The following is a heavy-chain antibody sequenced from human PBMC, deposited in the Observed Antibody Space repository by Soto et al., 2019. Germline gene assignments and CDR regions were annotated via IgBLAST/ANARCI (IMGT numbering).Heavy chain of an antibody. CDR2: INHSGST. V-gene: IGHV4-34*01. Sequence: QVQLQQWGAGLLKPSETLSLTCAVYGGSFSGYYWSWLRQPPGKGLEWSGEINHSGSTNDNPSLKSRVTISVDTSKNQFSLKLSSVTAADTAVYYCARVRVRLGELSFGYWGQGTLVTVSS. CDR1: GGSFSGYY. D-gene: IGHD3-16*02. CDR3: ARVRVRLGELSFGY. J-gene: IGHJ4*02.